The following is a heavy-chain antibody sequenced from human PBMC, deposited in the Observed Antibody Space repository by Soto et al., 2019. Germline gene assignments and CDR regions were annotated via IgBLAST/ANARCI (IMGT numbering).Heavy chain of an antibody. CDR2: ISTDGSIT. V-gene: IGHV3-74*01. J-gene: IGHJ4*02. CDR3: ARDTHGLHY. CDR1: GLIFSNYK. Sequence: EVQLVESGGGLVQPGGSLRLSCAASGLIFSNYKMNWVRQAPGKGLVWVSRISTDGSITDYADSVKGRFTVSRENAKNTLYLQMNSQRVDDKAVYYCARDTHGLHYGGQGTLVTVSS.